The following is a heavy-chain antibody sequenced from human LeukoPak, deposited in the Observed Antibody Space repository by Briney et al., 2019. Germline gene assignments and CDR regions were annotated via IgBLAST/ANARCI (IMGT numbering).Heavy chain of an antibody. CDR3: ASAYCSGGSCYSGADY. Sequence: GGSLRLSCAASGFTFRTSGMHWVRQAPGKGLEWVSAISGSGGSTYYADSVKGRFTISRDNSKNTLYLQMNSLRAEDTAVYYCASAYCSGGSCYSGADYWGQGTLVTVSS. D-gene: IGHD2-15*01. CDR1: GFTFRTSG. V-gene: IGHV3-23*01. CDR2: ISGSGGST. J-gene: IGHJ4*02.